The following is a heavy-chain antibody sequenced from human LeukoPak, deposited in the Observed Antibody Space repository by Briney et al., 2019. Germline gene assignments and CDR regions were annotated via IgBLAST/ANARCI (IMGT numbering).Heavy chain of an antibody. CDR2: IIPIFGTA. Sequence: ASVKVSCKASGGTFSNYAISWVRQAPGQGLEWMGGIIPIFGTANYAQKFQGRVTITADESTSTAYMELSSLRSEDTAVYYCARGYSPASYGMDVWGQGTTVTVS. J-gene: IGHJ6*02. D-gene: IGHD2-2*01. CDR1: GGTFSNYA. CDR3: ARGYSPASYGMDV. V-gene: IGHV1-69*01.